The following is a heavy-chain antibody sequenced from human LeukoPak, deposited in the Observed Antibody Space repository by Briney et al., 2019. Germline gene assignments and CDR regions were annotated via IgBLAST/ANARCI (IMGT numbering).Heavy chain of an antibody. CDR3: ARGRRAVDY. CDR1: GYTFTGYY. CDR2: MNPNSGNT. V-gene: IGHV1-8*02. J-gene: IGHJ4*02. Sequence: VASVKVSCKASGYTFTGYYMHWVRQAPGQGLEWMGWMNPNSGNTGYAQKFQGRVTMTRNTSISTAYMELSSLRSEDTAVYYCARGRRAVDYWAREPWSPSPQ.